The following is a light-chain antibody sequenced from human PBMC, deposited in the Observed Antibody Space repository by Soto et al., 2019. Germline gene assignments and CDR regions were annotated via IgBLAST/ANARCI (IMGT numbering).Light chain of an antibody. Sequence: QAVVTQPPSVSGAPGQRVTISCTGSSSNIGAGYDVHWYQQLPGTAPKLLIYGNSNRPSGVPDRFSGSKSGTSAPLAITGLQAEDEADYYCQSYDSSLSVVVFGGGTKLTVL. CDR2: GNS. V-gene: IGLV1-40*01. J-gene: IGLJ2*01. CDR1: SSNIGAGYD. CDR3: QSYDSSLSVVV.